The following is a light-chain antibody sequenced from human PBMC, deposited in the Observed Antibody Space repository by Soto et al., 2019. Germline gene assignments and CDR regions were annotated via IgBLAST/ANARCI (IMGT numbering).Light chain of an antibody. CDR2: GNN. CDR3: QSYDITLGGM. Sequence: QSVLTQPPSVSGAPGQRVTISCTGSSSNIGAGYDVHWYQQLPGTAPKLLIYGNNNRPSGVPDRFSGPKSGTSASLAITGLQAEDEADYYCQSYDITLGGMFGGGTKLTVL. V-gene: IGLV1-40*01. J-gene: IGLJ3*02. CDR1: SSNIGAGYD.